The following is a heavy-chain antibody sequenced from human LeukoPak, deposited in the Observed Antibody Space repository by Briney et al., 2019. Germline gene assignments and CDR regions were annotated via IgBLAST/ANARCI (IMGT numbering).Heavy chain of an antibody. Sequence: GGSLRLSCAASGFTFSSYAMSWVRQAPGKGLEWVSAIIGSGGSTYYADSVKGRFTISRDNSKNTLYLQMNSLRAEDTAVYYCAKERITMIVVVIPSDAFDIWGQGTMVTVSS. V-gene: IGHV3-23*01. CDR1: GFTFSSYA. D-gene: IGHD3-22*01. CDR2: IIGSGGST. J-gene: IGHJ3*02. CDR3: AKERITMIVVVIPSDAFDI.